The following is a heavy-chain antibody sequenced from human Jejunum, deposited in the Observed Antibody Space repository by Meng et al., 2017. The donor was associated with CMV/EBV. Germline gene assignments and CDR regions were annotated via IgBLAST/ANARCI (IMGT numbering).Heavy chain of an antibody. Sequence: SGYSVVSDGIRWVRQAPGQGLEWMGWISVYKGDTNYAQKLQDRVTMTADISTNTAYMELRSLRSDDTAVYYCARGTITTKSPWFDPWGQGTLVTVSS. CDR1: GYSVVSDG. J-gene: IGHJ5*02. CDR2: ISVYKGDT. D-gene: IGHD4-11*01. V-gene: IGHV1-18*01. CDR3: ARGTITTKSPWFDP.